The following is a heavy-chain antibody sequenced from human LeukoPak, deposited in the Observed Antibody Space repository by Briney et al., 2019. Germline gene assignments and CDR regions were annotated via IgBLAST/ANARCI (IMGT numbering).Heavy chain of an antibody. CDR3: ARDVHLHCSSTSCYYHGFDP. Sequence: PSETLSLTCTVSGGSISSYYWSWIRQLAGKGLEWIGRIYTSGSTNYNPSLKSRVTMSVDTSKNQFSLKLSSVTAADTAVYYCARDVHLHCSSTSCYYHGFDPWGQGTLVTVSS. D-gene: IGHD2-2*01. V-gene: IGHV4-4*07. CDR1: GGSISSYY. J-gene: IGHJ5*02. CDR2: IYTSGST.